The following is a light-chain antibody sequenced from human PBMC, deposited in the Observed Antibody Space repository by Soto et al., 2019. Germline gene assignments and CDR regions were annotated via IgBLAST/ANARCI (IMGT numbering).Light chain of an antibody. V-gene: IGKV1-39*01. J-gene: IGKJ1*01. CDR3: LQTLIVRS. CDR2: AAS. Sequence: KLTTSLSSVSASKRDRVTITCRASQGISAYLSWYQQKAGKAPQLLIFAASTLQHGVPSRFTGSGSGTDFTLAINNLQPDDLATYYCLQTLIVRSFCHGT. CDR1: QGISAY.